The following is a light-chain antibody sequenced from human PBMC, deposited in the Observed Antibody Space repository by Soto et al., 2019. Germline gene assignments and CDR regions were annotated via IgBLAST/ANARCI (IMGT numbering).Light chain of an antibody. CDR3: CSYGGSPPV. CDR1: SSDVGGYNY. V-gene: IGLV2-11*01. Sequence: QAVVTQPRSVSGSPGQSATISCTGTSSDVGGYNYVSWYQQHPGKAPKLLLYDVSERPSGVPDRFSASKSGNTASLTISGLQAEDEADYFCCSYGGSPPVFGGGTKVTVL. J-gene: IGLJ2*01. CDR2: DVS.